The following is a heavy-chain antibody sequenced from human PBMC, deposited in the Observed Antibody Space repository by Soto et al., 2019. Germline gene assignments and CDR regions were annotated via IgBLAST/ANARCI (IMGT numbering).Heavy chain of an antibody. D-gene: IGHD2-2*02. CDR1: GFTFSNAW. V-gene: IGHV3-15*01. CDR3: TTDLPYMGLALLYYYCMDV. J-gene: IGHJ6*03. CDR2: IKSKTDGGTT. Sequence: GGSLRLSCAASGFTFSNAWMSCVRQAQGKGLEWVGRIKSKTDGGTTDYAAPVKGRFTISRDDSKNTLYLQMNSLKTEDTAVYYCTTDLPYMGLALLYYYCMDVRGKGTTVTVSS.